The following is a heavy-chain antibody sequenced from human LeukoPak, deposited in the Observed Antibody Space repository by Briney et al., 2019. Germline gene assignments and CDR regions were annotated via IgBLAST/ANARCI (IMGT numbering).Heavy chain of an antibody. Sequence: PGGSLRLSCAASGFTFSSYGMHWVRQAPGKGLEWVAVISYDGSNKYYADSVKGRFTISRDNSKNTLYLQMNSLRAEDTAVCYCAKEAGSWYAVDYWGQGTLVTVSS. D-gene: IGHD6-13*01. CDR2: ISYDGSNK. CDR1: GFTFSSYG. J-gene: IGHJ4*02. V-gene: IGHV3-30*18. CDR3: AKEAGSWYAVDY.